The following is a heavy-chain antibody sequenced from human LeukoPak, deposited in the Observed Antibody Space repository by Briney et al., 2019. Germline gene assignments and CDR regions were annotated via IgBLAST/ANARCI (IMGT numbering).Heavy chain of an antibody. V-gene: IGHV3-33*01. CDR1: GFTFSIYA. D-gene: IGHD6-19*01. CDR3: ARGGIAVAGTPGPPYYYGMDV. Sequence: GGSLRLSCAASGFTFSIYAMHWVRQAPGKGLEWVAVIWYDGSNENYADSVKGRFTISRDNSKNTLYLQMNSLKAEDTAVYYCARGGIAVAGTPGPPYYYGMDVWGQGTTVAVSS. CDR2: IWYDGSNE. J-gene: IGHJ6*02.